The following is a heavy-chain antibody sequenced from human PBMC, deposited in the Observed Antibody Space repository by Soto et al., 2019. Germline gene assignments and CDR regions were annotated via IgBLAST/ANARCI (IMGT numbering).Heavy chain of an antibody. CDR1: GFTFSSYS. J-gene: IGHJ2*01. V-gene: IGHV3-21*01. D-gene: IGHD2-15*01. CDR2: ISSSSSYI. CDR3: ASRYCSGGSCYLWYFDL. Sequence: EVQLVESGGGLVKPGGSLRLSCAASGFTFSSYSMNWVRQAPGKGLEWVSSISSSSSYIYYADSVKGRFTISRDNAKNSLYLQMNSLRAEDTAVYYCASRYCSGGSCYLWYFDLWGRGTLVTVSS.